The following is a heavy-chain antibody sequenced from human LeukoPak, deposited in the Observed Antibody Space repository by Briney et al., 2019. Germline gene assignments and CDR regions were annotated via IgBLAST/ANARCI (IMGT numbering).Heavy chain of an antibody. Sequence: GGSLRLSCAASGFTFSSYEMNWVRQAPGKGLECVSYISSNGSTIYYADSVKGRFTISRDNAKNSLYLQMNSLRAEDTAVYYCARDTPRYYGSGSYYNWPEFDYWGQGTLVTVSS. J-gene: IGHJ4*02. CDR1: GFTFSSYE. V-gene: IGHV3-48*03. CDR2: ISSNGSTI. CDR3: ARDTPRYYGSGSYYNWPEFDY. D-gene: IGHD3-10*01.